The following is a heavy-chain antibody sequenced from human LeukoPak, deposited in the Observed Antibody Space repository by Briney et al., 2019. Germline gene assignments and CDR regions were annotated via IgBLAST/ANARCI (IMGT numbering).Heavy chain of an antibody. J-gene: IGHJ4*02. CDR1: GYTFTSYG. CDR2: ISPYNGNT. D-gene: IGHD2-2*01. V-gene: IGHV1-18*01. Sequence: APVKVSCKASGYTFTSYGISWVRQAPGQGLEWMGWISPYNGNTNYAQKLQGRVTMTTDTSTSTAYMELRNLRSDDTAVYYCARDLDQLLNYWGQGTLVTVSS. CDR3: ARDLDQLLNY.